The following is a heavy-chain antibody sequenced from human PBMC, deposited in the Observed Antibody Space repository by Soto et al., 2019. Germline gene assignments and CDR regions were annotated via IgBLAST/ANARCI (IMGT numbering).Heavy chain of an antibody. CDR3: ARGGDCSGGSCYYRGAFDI. Sequence: SQTLSLTCAISGDSVSSNSAAWNWIRQSPSRGLEWLGRTYYRSKWYNDYAVSVKSRITINPDTSKNQFSLQLNSVTPEDTAVYYCARGGDCSGGSCYYRGAFDIWGQGTMVTVS. J-gene: IGHJ3*02. D-gene: IGHD2-15*01. V-gene: IGHV6-1*01. CDR2: TYYRSKWYN. CDR1: GDSVSSNSAA.